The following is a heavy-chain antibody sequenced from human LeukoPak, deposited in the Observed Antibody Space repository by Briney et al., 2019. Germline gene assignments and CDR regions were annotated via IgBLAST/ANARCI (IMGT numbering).Heavy chain of an antibody. V-gene: IGHV1-24*01. J-gene: IGHJ4*02. CDR3: ATGRSRIAAAGTGHDY. D-gene: IGHD6-13*01. Sequence: GASVKVSCKLSVYTLTELSMHSVRHAPEKGVWWMGRFDLEDGETIYGQKLQGRVTMTEDTSTDTAYMELSSLRSEDTAVYNCATGRSRIAAAGTGHDYWGQGTLVTVSS. CDR1: VYTLTELS. CDR2: FDLEDGET.